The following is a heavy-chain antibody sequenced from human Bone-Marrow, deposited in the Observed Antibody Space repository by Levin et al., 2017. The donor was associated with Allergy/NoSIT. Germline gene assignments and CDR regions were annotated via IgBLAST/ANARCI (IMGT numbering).Heavy chain of an antibody. CDR3: ARFGKYYDIVTGYYIIGAFDY. V-gene: IGHV4-39*01. D-gene: IGHD3-9*01. CDR1: GGSISSSSYY. CDR2: IYYSGST. Sequence: SETLSLTCTVSGGSISSSSYYWGWIRQPPGKGLEWIGSIYYSGSTYYNPSLKSRVTISVDTSKNQFSLKLSSVTAADTAVYYCARFGKYYDIVTGYYIIGAFDYWGQGTLVTVSS. J-gene: IGHJ4*02.